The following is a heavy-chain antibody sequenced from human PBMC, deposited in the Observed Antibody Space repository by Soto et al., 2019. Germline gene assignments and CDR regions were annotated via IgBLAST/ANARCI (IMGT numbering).Heavy chain of an antibody. Sequence: GGSLRLSCAASGFTFSSYWMSWVRQAPGKGLEWVANIKQDGSEKYYVDSVKGRFTISRDNAKNSLYLQMNSLRAEDTAVYYCASGGYDQNYYYYYYMDVWGKGTTVTVSS. D-gene: IGHD5-12*01. J-gene: IGHJ6*03. V-gene: IGHV3-7*01. CDR1: GFTFSSYW. CDR2: IKQDGSEK. CDR3: ASGGYDQNYYYYYYMDV.